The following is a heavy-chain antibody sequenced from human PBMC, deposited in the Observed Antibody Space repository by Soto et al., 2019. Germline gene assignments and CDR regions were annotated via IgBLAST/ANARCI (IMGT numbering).Heavy chain of an antibody. CDR3: ARYNDYYDSSGYPNWFDP. CDR2: IYYSGST. CDR1: GGSISSGGYY. Sequence: QVQLQESGPGLVKPSQTLSLTCTVSGGSISSGGYYWSWIRQHPGKGLEWIGYIYYSGSTYYNPSLKSRVTISVDTSKNQFSLKLSSVTAADTAVYYCARYNDYYDSSGYPNWFDPWGQGTLVTVSS. D-gene: IGHD3-22*01. J-gene: IGHJ5*02. V-gene: IGHV4-31*03.